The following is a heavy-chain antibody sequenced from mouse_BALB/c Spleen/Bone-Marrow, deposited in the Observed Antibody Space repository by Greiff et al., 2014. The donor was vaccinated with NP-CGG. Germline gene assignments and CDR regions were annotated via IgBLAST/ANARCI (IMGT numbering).Heavy chain of an antibody. D-gene: IGHD1-1*01. CDR2: IDPANGNT. CDR3: AIYYYGSSGFAY. V-gene: IGHV14-3*02. Sequence: VQLQQSGAELVKPGASVKLSCTASGFNIKDTYMHWVKQRPEQGLEWIGRIDPANGNTKYDPKLQGKATITADTSSNTAYLQLSSLTSEDTVVYYCAIYYYGSSGFAYWGQGTLVTVSA. J-gene: IGHJ3*01. CDR1: GFNIKDTY.